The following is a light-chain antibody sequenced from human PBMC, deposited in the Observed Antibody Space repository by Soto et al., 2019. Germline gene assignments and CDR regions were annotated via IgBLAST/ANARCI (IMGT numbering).Light chain of an antibody. CDR3: QQTNTCRPLT. V-gene: IGKV1-12*01. J-gene: IGKJ4*01. CDR2: GAS. Sequence: DIQMTQSPSSVSASVGARVTITCRASQGISNWLAWYQQQPGKAPKLLIYGASSLQSGVPSRFSGCGSGTHFTLSISSLQTEDFATYYCQQTNTCRPLTFGGGTKVEI. CDR1: QGISNW.